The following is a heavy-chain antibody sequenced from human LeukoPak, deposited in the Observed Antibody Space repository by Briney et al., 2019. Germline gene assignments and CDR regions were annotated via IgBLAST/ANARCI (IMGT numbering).Heavy chain of an antibody. Sequence: SQTLSLTCTVSGGSISSGDYYWSWIRQPPGKGLEWIGYIYYSGSTYYNPSLKSRVTISVDTSKNQFSLKLSSVTAADTAVYYCAREREDSSGYYYHDAFDIWGQGTMVTVSS. V-gene: IGHV4-30-4*01. J-gene: IGHJ3*02. D-gene: IGHD3-22*01. CDR1: GGSISSGDYY. CDR2: IYYSGST. CDR3: AREREDSSGYYYHDAFDI.